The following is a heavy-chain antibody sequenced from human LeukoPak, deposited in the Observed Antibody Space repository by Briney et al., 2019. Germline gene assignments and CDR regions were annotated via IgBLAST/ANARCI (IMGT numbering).Heavy chain of an antibody. CDR3: AKDMARITMIVVVITDYYYYGMDV. Sequence: GGSLRLSRAASGFTFSSYAMSWVRQAPGKGLEWVSAISGSGGSTYYADSVKGRFTISRDNSKNTLYLQMNSLRAEDTAVYYCAKDMARITMIVVVITDYYYYGMDVWGQGTTVTVSS. V-gene: IGHV3-23*01. CDR1: GFTFSSYA. CDR2: ISGSGGST. D-gene: IGHD3-22*01. J-gene: IGHJ6*02.